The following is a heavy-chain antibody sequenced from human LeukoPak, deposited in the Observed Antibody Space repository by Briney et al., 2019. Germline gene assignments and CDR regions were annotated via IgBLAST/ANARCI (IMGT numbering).Heavy chain of an antibody. V-gene: IGHV4-59*08. D-gene: IGHD3-3*01. CDR3: ASLRRVWSGYEFQFDY. Sequence: SETLSLTCTVSGGSISSYYWSWIRQPPGKGLEWIGYIYYSGSTNYNPSLKSRVTISVDTSKNQFSLKLSSVTAADTAVYYCASLRRVWSGYEFQFDYWGQGTLVTASS. CDR2: IYYSGST. CDR1: GGSISSYY. J-gene: IGHJ4*02.